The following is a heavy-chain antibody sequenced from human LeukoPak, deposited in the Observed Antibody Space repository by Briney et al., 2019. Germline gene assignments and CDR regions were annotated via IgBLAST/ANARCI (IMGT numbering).Heavy chain of an antibody. CDR2: IYTSGST. D-gene: IGHD2-21*02. V-gene: IGHV4-4*07. J-gene: IGHJ3*02. CDR1: GGSISSYY. Sequence: PSETLSLTCTVSGGSISSYYWSWIRRPAGKGLEWIGRIYTSGSTNYNPSLKSRVTMSVGTSKNQFSLKLSSVTAADTAVYYCARSSPRVVVVTAIPPFDIWGQGTMVTVSS. CDR3: ARSSPRVVVVTAIPPFDI.